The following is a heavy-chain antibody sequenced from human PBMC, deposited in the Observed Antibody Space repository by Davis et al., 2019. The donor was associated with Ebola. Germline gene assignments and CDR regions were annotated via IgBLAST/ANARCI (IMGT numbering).Heavy chain of an antibody. D-gene: IGHD1-26*01. CDR3: ARAPYVGATSYFHS. CDR1: GGSFSGYY. V-gene: IGHV4-34*01. Sequence: SETLSLTCAVYGGSFSGYYWSWIRQPPGKGLEWIGEINHSGSTNYNPSLKSRVTISVDTSKNQFSLKLSSVTAADTAVYYCARAPYVGATSYFHSWGQGTLVTVSS. J-gene: IGHJ4*02. CDR2: INHSGST.